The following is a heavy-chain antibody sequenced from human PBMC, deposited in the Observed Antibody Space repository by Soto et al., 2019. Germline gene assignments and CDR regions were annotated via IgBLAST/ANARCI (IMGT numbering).Heavy chain of an antibody. CDR2: ISSSSSYI. J-gene: IGHJ4*02. CDR1: GFTFSSLG. CDR3: ARAYDYVRGFDY. D-gene: IGHD3-16*01. Sequence: GGSLRLSCAASGFTFSSLGMNWVRQSPGKGLEWVSSISSSSSYIYYADSVKGRFTISRDNAKNSLYLQMNSLRAEDTAVYYCARAYDYVRGFDYWGQGTLVTVSS. V-gene: IGHV3-21*01.